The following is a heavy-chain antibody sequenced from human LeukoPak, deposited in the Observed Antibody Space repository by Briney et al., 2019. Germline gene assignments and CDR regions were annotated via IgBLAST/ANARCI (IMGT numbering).Heavy chain of an antibody. D-gene: IGHD3-16*02. CDR3: ARDGGNDYVWGSYRCLDY. J-gene: IGHJ4*02. CDR2: ISSTSSSI. V-gene: IGHV3-21*01. Sequence: GGSLRLSCAASGFTFSSYSMNWVRQAPGKGLEWVSSISSTSSSIYYADSVKGRFTISRDNAKNSLYLQMNSLRAEDTAVYYCARDGGNDYVWGSYRCLDYWGQGTQVTASS. CDR1: GFTFSSYS.